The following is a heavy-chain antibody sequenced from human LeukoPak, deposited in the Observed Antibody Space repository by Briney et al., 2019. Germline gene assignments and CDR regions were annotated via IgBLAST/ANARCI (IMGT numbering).Heavy chain of an antibody. D-gene: IGHD6-13*01. CDR3: ARDPRIAAAGYYYYGMYV. Sequence: SETLSLTCTVSGGSINNNSWSWIRQPPGKGLEWIGYIYYSGSTNYNPSLKSRVTISVDASKNQFSLKLSSVTAADTAVYYCARDPRIAAAGYYYYGMYVWGQGTTVTVSS. V-gene: IGHV4-59*01. CDR2: IYYSGST. J-gene: IGHJ6*02. CDR1: GGSINNNS.